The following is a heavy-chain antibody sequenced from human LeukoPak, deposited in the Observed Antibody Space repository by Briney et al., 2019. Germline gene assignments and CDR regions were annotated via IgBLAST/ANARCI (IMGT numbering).Heavy chain of an antibody. D-gene: IGHD3-10*01. CDR2: IHSRSGDT. V-gene: IGHV1-2*02. J-gene: IGHJ4*02. CDR3: ARDGDYGTGSYYRGCIDS. Sequence: ASVKVSCKASGYSFTAFYIHWVRQAPGQGLEWMGWIHSRSGDTSYAQKFQGRVTMTRDTSISTAYLDLSSLRSDDTDVYYCARDGDYGTGSYYRGCIDSWGQGTPVTVSP. CDR1: GYSFTAFY.